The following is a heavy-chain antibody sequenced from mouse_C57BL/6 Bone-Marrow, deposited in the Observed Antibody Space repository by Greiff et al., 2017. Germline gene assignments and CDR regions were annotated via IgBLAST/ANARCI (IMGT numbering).Heavy chain of an antibody. D-gene: IGHD1-1*01. CDR2: IDPSDSYT. CDR1: GYTFTSYW. Sequence: QVQLKQPGAELVRPGTSVKLSCKASGYTFTSYWMHWVKQRPGQGLEWIGVIDPSDSYTNYNQKFKGKATLTVDTSSSTAYMQLSSLTSEDSAVYYCARPYYYGSSCWYFDVWGTGTTVTVSS. CDR3: ARPYYYGSSCWYFDV. J-gene: IGHJ1*03. V-gene: IGHV1-59*01.